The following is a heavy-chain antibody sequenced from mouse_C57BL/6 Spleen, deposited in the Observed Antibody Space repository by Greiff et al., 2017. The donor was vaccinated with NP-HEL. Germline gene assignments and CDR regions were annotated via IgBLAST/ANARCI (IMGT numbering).Heavy chain of an antibody. J-gene: IGHJ1*03. V-gene: IGHV14-3*01. CDR1: GFNIKNTY. CDR2: IDPANGNT. D-gene: IGHD2-3*01. CDR3: AKDDGYVYWYFDV. Sequence: VQLKQSVAELVRPGASVKLSCTASGFNIKNTYMHWVKQRPEQGLEWIGRIDPANGNTKYAPKFQGKATITADTSSNTAYLQLSSLTSEDTAIYYCAKDDGYVYWYFDVWGTGTTVTVSS.